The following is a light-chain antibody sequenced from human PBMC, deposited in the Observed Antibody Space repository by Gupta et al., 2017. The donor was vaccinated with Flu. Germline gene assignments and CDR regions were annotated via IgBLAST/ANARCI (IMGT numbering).Light chain of an antibody. Sequence: QSVLTQPPSASGTPGQTVSISCSGSSSNIGSNTVAWSQQLPGTAPKLLIYNNNQRPSGFPDRFSGSKSGTSASLAISGLQSEDEADYFCAAWDDSLKAVFGGGTKLTVL. J-gene: IGLJ3*02. CDR1: SSNIGSNT. CDR2: NNN. V-gene: IGLV1-44*01. CDR3: AAWDDSLKAV.